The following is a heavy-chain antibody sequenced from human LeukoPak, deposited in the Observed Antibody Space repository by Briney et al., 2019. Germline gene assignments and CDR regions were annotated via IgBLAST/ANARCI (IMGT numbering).Heavy chain of an antibody. CDR3: ARDRSYDTSGYPTG. CDR2: ISSSRSYI. V-gene: IGHV3-21*01. CDR1: GVAFSSYS. J-gene: IGHJ4*02. D-gene: IGHD3-22*01. Sequence: CLSLSCAASGVAFSSYSMNWVRQAPGRGLEWVSSISSSRSYIYYADSVKGRSTNSRDHATNSLYMQTNSLRPEDTAVYYCARDRSYDTSGYPTGWGQGTLVTVHS.